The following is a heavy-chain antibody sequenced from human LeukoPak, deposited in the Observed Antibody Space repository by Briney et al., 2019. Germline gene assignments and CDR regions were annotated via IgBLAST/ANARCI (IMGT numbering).Heavy chain of an antibody. V-gene: IGHV4-39*07. D-gene: IGHD2-2*01. CDR1: GGSISSSSYY. CDR3: ARVPLRDCSSTSCLRYFYMDV. J-gene: IGHJ6*03. CDR2: IYYSGST. Sequence: PSETLSLTCTVSGGSISSSSYYWGWIRQPPGKGLEWIGIIYYSGSTYYNPSLKSRVTISVDTSKNQFSLKLTSVTAADTAVYYCARVPLRDCSSTSCLRYFYMDVWGKGTTVTVS.